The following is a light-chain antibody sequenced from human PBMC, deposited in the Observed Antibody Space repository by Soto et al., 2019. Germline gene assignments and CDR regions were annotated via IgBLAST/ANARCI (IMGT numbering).Light chain of an antibody. CDR3: ATWDDSLNAAV. V-gene: IGLV1-44*01. CDR1: TSNIAGNT. Sequence: QSVLTQPPSLSGTPGQRVTISCSGSTSNIAGNTVHWYQHLPETAPKLLIYIDDQRPSGVPDRFSGFKSGTSASLAISGLQSEDEADYYCATWDDSLNAAVFGGGTQLTVL. J-gene: IGLJ7*01. CDR2: IDD.